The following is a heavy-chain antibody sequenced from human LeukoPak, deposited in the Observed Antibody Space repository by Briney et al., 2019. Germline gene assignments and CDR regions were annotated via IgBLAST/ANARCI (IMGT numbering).Heavy chain of an antibody. V-gene: IGHV3-23*01. CDR2: IGGSGSST. CDR3: AKDLKGSGWYADTSDV. Sequence: GGSLRLSCAASGFTFSNYAMNWVRQAPGKGLEWVSAIGGSGSSTYYADSVKGWFTISRDNSKNTLFLQMNSLRVEDTAVYFCAKDLKGSGWYADTSDVWGRGTLVTVSA. J-gene: IGHJ3*01. D-gene: IGHD6-19*01. CDR1: GFTFSNYA.